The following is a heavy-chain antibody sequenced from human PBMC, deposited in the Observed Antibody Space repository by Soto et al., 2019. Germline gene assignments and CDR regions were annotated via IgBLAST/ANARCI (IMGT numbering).Heavy chain of an antibody. CDR3: ASGPTMRHRYFGH. Sequence: VTCKDSAGSIISNARSCVRQDTGQGLEWMGGIIPIFGTENYAQPFQGRVTITADKSTSTAHMELSSQRSEDTAVYYCASGPTMRHRYFGHWGRGTLVTLSS. J-gene: IGHJ2*01. CDR1: AGSIISNA. CDR2: IIPIFGTE. V-gene: IGHV1-69*06. D-gene: IGHD3-3*01.